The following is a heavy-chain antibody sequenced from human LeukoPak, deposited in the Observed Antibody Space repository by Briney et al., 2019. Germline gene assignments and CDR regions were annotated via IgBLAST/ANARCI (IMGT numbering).Heavy chain of an antibody. V-gene: IGHV3-48*03. Sequence: TGGSLRLSCAASGFTFSSYEVNWVRQAPGKGLEWVSYISSSGSTIYYADSVKGRFTISRDNAKNSLYLQMNSLRAEDTAVYYYARPGYSSGWTFDYWGQGTLVTVSS. CDR3: ARPGYSSGWTFDY. CDR2: ISSSGSTI. J-gene: IGHJ4*02. CDR1: GFTFSSYE. D-gene: IGHD6-19*01.